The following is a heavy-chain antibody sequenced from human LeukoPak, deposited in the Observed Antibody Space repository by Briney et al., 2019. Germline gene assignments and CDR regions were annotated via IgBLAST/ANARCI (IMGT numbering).Heavy chain of an antibody. CDR1: GFTFSSYG. V-gene: IGHV3-30*18. J-gene: IGHJ3*02. CDR2: ISYDGSNK. CDR3: AKGSGYYDSSGYSDAFDI. D-gene: IGHD3-22*01. Sequence: GGSLRLSCAASGFTFSSYGMHWVRQAPGKGLEWVAVISYDGSNKYYADSVKGRFTISRDNSKNTLYLQMNSLRAEDTAVYYCAKGSGYYDSSGYSDAFDIWGQGTMVTVSS.